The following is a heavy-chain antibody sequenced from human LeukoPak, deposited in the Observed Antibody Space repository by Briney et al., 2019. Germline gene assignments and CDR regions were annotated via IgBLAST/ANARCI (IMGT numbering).Heavy chain of an antibody. CDR3: ARDVGYSSSWYLIQH. CDR1: GFTFSSYS. Sequence: GGSLRLSCAASGFTFSSYSMNWVRQAPGKGLQWVSTIYSGGSTYYSDSVKGRFTISRDNSKNTLYLQMNSLRAEGTAVYYCARDVGYSSSWYLIQHWGQGTLVTVSS. D-gene: IGHD6-13*01. CDR2: IYSGGST. V-gene: IGHV3-66*01. J-gene: IGHJ1*01.